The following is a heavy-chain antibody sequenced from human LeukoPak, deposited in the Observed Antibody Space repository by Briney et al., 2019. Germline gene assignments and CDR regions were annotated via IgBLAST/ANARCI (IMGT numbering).Heavy chain of an antibody. J-gene: IGHJ6*03. CDR2: IYTSGST. CDR1: GGSISSYY. CDR3: ARAGGYYDSSGYYYYYYMDV. D-gene: IGHD3-22*01. Sequence: SETLSLTCTVSGGSISSYYWSWIRQPAGKGLEWIGRIYTSGSTNYNPSLKSRVPMSVDTSKNQFSLKLSSVTAADTAVYYCARAGGYYDSSGYYYYYYMDVWGKGTTVTISS. V-gene: IGHV4-4*07.